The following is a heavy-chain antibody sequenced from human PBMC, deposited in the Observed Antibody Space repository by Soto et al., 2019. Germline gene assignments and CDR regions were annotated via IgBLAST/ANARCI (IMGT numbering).Heavy chain of an antibody. V-gene: IGHV3-23*01. CDR2: INSRGGST. CDR1: GFTFSSYA. J-gene: IGHJ4*02. Sequence: EVQLLESGGGLVQPGGSLRLSCAASGFTFSSYAMSWVRQAPGKGLEWVSAINSRGGSTYYAGSVKGRFTISRDSSKNTLYLQMNSLRAEDTAVYYCAKDRSSTSCYAFDYWGQGTLVTVSS. D-gene: IGHD2-2*01. CDR3: AKDRSSTSCYAFDY.